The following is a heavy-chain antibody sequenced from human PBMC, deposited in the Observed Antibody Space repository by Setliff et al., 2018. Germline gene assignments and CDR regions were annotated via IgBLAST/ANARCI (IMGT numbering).Heavy chain of an antibody. CDR1: GYTFTSYG. J-gene: IGHJ3*02. CDR3: ARDGQWGYGGNSGAFDI. Sequence: ASGKVSCKASGYTFTSYGISWVRQAPGQGLEWMGWISAYNGNTNYAQKLQGRVTMTTDTSTSTAYMELRSLRSDDTAVYYCARDGQWGYGGNSGAFDIWGQGTMVTVSS. CDR2: ISAYNGNT. D-gene: IGHD4-17*01. V-gene: IGHV1-18*01.